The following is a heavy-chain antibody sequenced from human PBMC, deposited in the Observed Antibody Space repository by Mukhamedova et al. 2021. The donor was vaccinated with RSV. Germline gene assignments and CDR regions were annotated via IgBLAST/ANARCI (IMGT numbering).Heavy chain of an antibody. CDR3: HFKRGSVRFPNFYYFHY. CDR2: INHSGST. J-gene: IGHJ4*02. Sequence: EYMGEINHSGSTNYNPPLKSRVTISVDTSKNQFPLTLSSVTAADTAVYYCHFKRGSVRFPNFYYFHYWGQGTLATVPS. D-gene: IGHD3-3*02. V-gene: IGHV4-34*01.